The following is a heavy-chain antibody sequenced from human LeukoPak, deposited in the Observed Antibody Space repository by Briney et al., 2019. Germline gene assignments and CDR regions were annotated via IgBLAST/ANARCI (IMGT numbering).Heavy chain of an antibody. J-gene: IGHJ3*02. CDR1: GYTFTGYY. Sequence: VASVKVSCKASGYTFTGYYMHWVRQAPGQGLEWMGWISAYDGNTNYAQKFQGTVTMTTDTSTSTAYMELRSLRSDDTAVYYCASESSGRMDDAFDIWGQGTMVTVSS. CDR3: ASESSGRMDDAFDI. CDR2: ISAYDGNT. V-gene: IGHV1-18*04. D-gene: IGHD6-19*01.